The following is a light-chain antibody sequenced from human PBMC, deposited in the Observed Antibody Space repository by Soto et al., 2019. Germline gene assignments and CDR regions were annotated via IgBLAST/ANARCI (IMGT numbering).Light chain of an antibody. CDR1: QSVSNN. J-gene: IGKJ1*01. CDR2: GAS. V-gene: IGKV3-15*01. CDR3: QQYNDWPPWT. Sequence: EIVMTQSPATLSVSPGERATLSCRASQSVSNNLAWFQHKPGQAPRLLIYGASARATGIPARFSGSGSGTEFTLTISSLQSEDFAVYYRQQYNDWPPWTFGQGTKVEIK.